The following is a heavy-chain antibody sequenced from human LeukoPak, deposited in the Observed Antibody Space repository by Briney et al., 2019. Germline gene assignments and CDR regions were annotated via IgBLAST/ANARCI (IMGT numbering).Heavy chain of an antibody. CDR1: GYTFTGYY. J-gene: IGHJ5*02. CDR2: LNPKSGGS. CDR3: ARDRVGTNPNWFDP. D-gene: IGHD1/OR15-1a*01. V-gene: IGHV1-2*02. Sequence: GASVKVSCKASGYTFTGYYMHWVRQAPGQGLEWMGWLNPKSGGSNYAQKFQSRVTMTRDTSISTAYMELSRLTSDDTAVYYCARDRVGTNPNWFDPWGQGTLVTVSS.